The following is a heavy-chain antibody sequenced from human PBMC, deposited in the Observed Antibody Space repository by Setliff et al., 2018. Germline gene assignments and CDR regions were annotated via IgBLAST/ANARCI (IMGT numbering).Heavy chain of an antibody. Sequence: TSETLSLTCTVSGGSISSQDWSWIRQPPGKGLEWIGYVYSSGITNYNPSLKSRVTMSVDTSTNQFSLKLSSVTAADTAVYYCARETTAWGYVDTAMVTFIDQWGQGTLVTVSS. CDR1: GGSISSQD. V-gene: IGHV4-59*11. J-gene: IGHJ4*02. CDR2: VYSSGIT. CDR3: ARETTAWGYVDTAMVTFIDQ. D-gene: IGHD5-18*01.